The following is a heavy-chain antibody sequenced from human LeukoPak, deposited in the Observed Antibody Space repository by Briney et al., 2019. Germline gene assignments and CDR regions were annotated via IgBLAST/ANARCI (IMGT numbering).Heavy chain of an antibody. CDR3: TTDSRSSGYIY. J-gene: IGHJ4*02. CDR1: GFTFSNAW. Sequence: GGSLRLSCAASGFTFSNAWMSWVRQAPGKGLEWVGRIKSKTDGGTTDYAAPVKGRLTISRDDSKNTLYLQMNSLKTEDTAVYYCTTDSRSSGYIYWGQGTLVTVSS. D-gene: IGHD3-22*01. V-gene: IGHV3-15*01. CDR2: IKSKTDGGTT.